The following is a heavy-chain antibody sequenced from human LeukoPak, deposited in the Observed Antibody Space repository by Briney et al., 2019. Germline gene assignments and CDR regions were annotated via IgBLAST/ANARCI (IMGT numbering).Heavy chain of an antibody. CDR3: ARGPYGDYYDY. D-gene: IGHD4-17*01. V-gene: IGHV4-61*05. CDR1: GGSISSSSYY. CDR2: IYYSGNT. Sequence: PSETLSLTCTVSGGSISSSSYYWGWIRQPPGKGLEWIGYIYYSGNTNYNPSLKSRVTISVDTSKTQFSLKLSSVAAADTAVYYCARGPYGDYYDYWGQGTLVTVSS. J-gene: IGHJ4*02.